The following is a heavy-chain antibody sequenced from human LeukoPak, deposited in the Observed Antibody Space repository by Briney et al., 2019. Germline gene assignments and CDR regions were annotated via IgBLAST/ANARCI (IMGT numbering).Heavy chain of an antibody. CDR2: INHSGST. CDR3: ARARFWSDLDAFDI. CDR1: GFTFSTHW. Sequence: GSLRLSCAASGFTFSTHWMHWVRQAAGKGLEWIGEINHSGSTNYNPSLKSRVTISVDTSKNQFSLKLSSVTAADTAVYYCARARFWSDLDAFDIWGQGTMVTVSS. V-gene: IGHV4-34*01. D-gene: IGHD3-3*01. J-gene: IGHJ3*02.